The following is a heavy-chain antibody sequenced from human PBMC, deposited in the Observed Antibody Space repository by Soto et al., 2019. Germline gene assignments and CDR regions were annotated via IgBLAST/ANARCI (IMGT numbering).Heavy chain of an antibody. Sequence: QVPLVQSGAEVKRPGSSVKVSCESSGDTFNSYVISRVRQAPGQGLEWMGGIIPIIGVTHYAQKFQGRVTISALSSTGTAYMELTNLGFEDTALYYCARESLGAKGADHWGQGTLVTVSS. CDR3: ARESLGAKGADH. J-gene: IGHJ4*02. V-gene: IGHV1-69*17. CDR1: GDTFNSYV. CDR2: IIPIIGVT. D-gene: IGHD3-16*01.